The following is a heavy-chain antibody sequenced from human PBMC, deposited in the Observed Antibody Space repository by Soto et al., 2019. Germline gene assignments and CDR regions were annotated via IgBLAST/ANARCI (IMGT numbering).Heavy chain of an antibody. V-gene: IGHV4-61*01. Sequence: PSETLSLTCSVSGGSVSDKTYYWSWIRQPPGRRLEWIGYVYYSGTTNYNPSLKSLVTSSVDLSKNQFSLRLSSVTTADTALYYCARTTAVPNSLRSRYFFDYWGQGTLVTVS. D-gene: IGHD4-17*01. CDR2: VYYSGTT. CDR3: ARTTAVPNSLRSRYFFDY. J-gene: IGHJ4*02. CDR1: GGSVSDKTYY.